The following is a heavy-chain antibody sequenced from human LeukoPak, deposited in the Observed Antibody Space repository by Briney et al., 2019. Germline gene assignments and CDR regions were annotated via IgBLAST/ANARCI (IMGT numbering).Heavy chain of an antibody. D-gene: IGHD3-22*01. V-gene: IGHV5-51*01. CDR3: ARNHYASSDYDFRLGWFDP. Sequence: PGESLKISCKGSGYSFNIYWIGWVRQMPGKGLEWMGIIYPGDSDTRYSPSFQGQVTISADKSISTAYLQWSSLKASDTAMYYCARNHYASSDYDFRLGWFDPWGQGTLVTVSS. CDR2: IYPGDSDT. J-gene: IGHJ5*02. CDR1: GYSFNIYW.